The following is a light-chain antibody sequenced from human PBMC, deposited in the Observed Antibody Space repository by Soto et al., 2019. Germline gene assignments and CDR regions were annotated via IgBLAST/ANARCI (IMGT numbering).Light chain of an antibody. Sequence: ETVLTQSPATLSLSPGERATLSCRASPSVSSYLAWYQHKAGQAPRLLIYDASNRATGIPARFSGSGSGTDFTLTISSLEPEDFAIYYCQQRSNWPWTFGQGTKVEIK. CDR2: DAS. CDR1: PSVSSY. V-gene: IGKV3-11*01. J-gene: IGKJ1*01. CDR3: QQRSNWPWT.